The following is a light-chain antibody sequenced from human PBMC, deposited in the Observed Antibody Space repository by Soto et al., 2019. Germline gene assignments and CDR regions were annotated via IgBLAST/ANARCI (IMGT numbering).Light chain of an antibody. J-gene: IGLJ3*02. CDR3: TSFTSTSTRV. CDR1: SSDVGGYNS. V-gene: IGLV2-14*03. Sequence: QSVLTQPASVSGSPGQSITISCTGTSSDVGGYNSVSWYQQYPGKAPKLMIYDVSNRPSGVSNRFSGSKSGNTASLTISGLQAEDEADYYCTSFTSTSTRVFGGGTKVTVL. CDR2: DVS.